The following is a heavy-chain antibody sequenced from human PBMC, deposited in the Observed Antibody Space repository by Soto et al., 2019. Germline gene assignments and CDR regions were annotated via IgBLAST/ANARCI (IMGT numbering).Heavy chain of an antibody. D-gene: IGHD3-3*01. CDR1: GFTFSSYW. Sequence: LRLSCAASGFTFSSYWMTWVRQAPGRGLEWVANVRQDGGEKYYVDSVKGRFTISRDNAKNSVYLQMSSLRAEDTAVYYCARVQGFWSGSYLPYFYYDMDVWGRGTTVTVSS. V-gene: IGHV3-7*04. CDR2: VRQDGGEK. J-gene: IGHJ6*02. CDR3: ARVQGFWSGSYLPYFYYDMDV.